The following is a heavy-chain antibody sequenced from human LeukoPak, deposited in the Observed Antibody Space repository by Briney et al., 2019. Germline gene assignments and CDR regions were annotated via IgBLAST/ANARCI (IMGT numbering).Heavy chain of an antibody. V-gene: IGHV3-23*01. CDR1: GFSFDICA. CDR3: AKDRGY. Sequence: PGGPLRLSCVASGFSFDICAMSWVRQAPGKGLEWVSAISGSGDTTYYADSVKGRFTISRDNSQNTVNLQMTSLRADDTAVYYCAKDRGYWGQGTLVTVSS. J-gene: IGHJ4*02. D-gene: IGHD3-22*01. CDR2: ISGSGDTT.